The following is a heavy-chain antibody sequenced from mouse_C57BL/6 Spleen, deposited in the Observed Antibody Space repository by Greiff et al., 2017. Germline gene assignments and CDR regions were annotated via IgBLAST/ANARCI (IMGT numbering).Heavy chain of an antibody. J-gene: IGHJ2*01. D-gene: IGHD4-1*01. CDR1: GFTFSDSG. V-gene: IGHV5-17*01. CDR2: ISSGSSTI. Sequence: EVKVEESGGGLVKPGGSLKLSCAASGFTFSDSGMHWVRQAPVKGLEWVAYISSGSSTIYYADTVKGRFTISRDNAKNTLFLQMTSLRSEDTAMYYCARGGGTGFDYWGQGTTLTVSS. CDR3: ARGGGTGFDY.